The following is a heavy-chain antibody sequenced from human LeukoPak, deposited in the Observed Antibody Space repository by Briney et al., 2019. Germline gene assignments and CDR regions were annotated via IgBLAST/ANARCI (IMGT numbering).Heavy chain of an antibody. CDR3: ASTSERVDTAMVD. CDR1: GDGVSSNSAA. Sequence: SQTLSLTCAISGDGVSSNSAAWNWIRQSPSRGLEWLGRTYYRSKWYNDYAVSVKSRITINPDTSKNQFSLQLNSVTPEDTAVYYCASTSERVDTAMVDWGQGTLVTVSS. J-gene: IGHJ4*02. V-gene: IGHV6-1*01. D-gene: IGHD5-18*01. CDR2: TYYRSKWYN.